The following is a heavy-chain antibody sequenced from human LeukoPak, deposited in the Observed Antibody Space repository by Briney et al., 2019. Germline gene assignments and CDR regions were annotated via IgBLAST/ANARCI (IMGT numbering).Heavy chain of an antibody. V-gene: IGHV4-34*01. Sequence: SETLSLTCAVYGGSFSGYYWSWIRQPPGKGLEWIGEINHSGSTSYNPSLKSRVTISVDTSKNQFSLKLSSVTAADTAVYYCARSTVYFDAFDIWGQGTMVTVSS. CDR1: GGSFSGYY. CDR2: INHSGST. D-gene: IGHD2/OR15-2a*01. J-gene: IGHJ3*02. CDR3: ARSTVYFDAFDI.